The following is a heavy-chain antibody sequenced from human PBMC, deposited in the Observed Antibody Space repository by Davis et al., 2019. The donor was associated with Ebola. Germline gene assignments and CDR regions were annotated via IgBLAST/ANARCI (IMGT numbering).Heavy chain of an antibody. V-gene: IGHV3-30*04. D-gene: IGHD3-3*01. CDR2: ISYDGSNK. Sequence: PGGSLRLSCAASGFTFSSYAMHWVRQAPGKGLEWVAVISYDGSNKYYADSVKGRFTISRDNAKNSLYLQMNSLRAEDTAVYYCARDDNYDFWSGYLDYWGQGTLVTVSS. CDR3: ARDDNYDFWSGYLDY. J-gene: IGHJ4*02. CDR1: GFTFSSYA.